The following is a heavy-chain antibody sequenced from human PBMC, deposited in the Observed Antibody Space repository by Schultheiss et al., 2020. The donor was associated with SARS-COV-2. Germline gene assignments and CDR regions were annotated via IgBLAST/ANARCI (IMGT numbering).Heavy chain of an antibody. CDR3: ARDFRYCSGGSCYYYYYGMDV. V-gene: IGHV4-4*07. J-gene: IGHJ6*02. Sequence: SETLSLTCTVSGGSISSYYWSWIRQPAGKGLEWIGRIYTSGSTNYNPSLKSRVTMSVDTSKNQFSLKLSSVTAADTAVYYCARDFRYCSGGSCYYYYYGMDVWGQGTTVTVSS. D-gene: IGHD2-15*01. CDR1: GGSISSYY. CDR2: IYTSGST.